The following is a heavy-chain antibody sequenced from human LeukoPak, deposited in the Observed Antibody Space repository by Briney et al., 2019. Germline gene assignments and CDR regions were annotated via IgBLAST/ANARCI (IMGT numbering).Heavy chain of an antibody. V-gene: IGHV4-59*01. D-gene: IGHD5-24*01. CDR2: IYYSGST. Sequence: SETLSLTCTVSGGSISSYYWSWIRQPPGKGLEWLGYIYYSGSTNYNPSLKSRVTISVDTSKNQFSLKLSSVTAADTAVYYCARGQRAHVEYSYFMDVWGKGTTVTVSS. CDR3: ARGQRAHVEYSYFMDV. J-gene: IGHJ6*03. CDR1: GGSISSYY.